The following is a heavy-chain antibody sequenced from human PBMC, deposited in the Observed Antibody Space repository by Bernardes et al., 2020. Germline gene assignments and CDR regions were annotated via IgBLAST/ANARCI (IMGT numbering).Heavy chain of an antibody. V-gene: IGHV4-34*01. CDR2: INHSGST. CDR3: ARVGRRYYYYMDV. Sequence: SETLSLTCAVYGGSLSGYYWSWIRQPPGKGLEWNGEINHSGSTNYNPSLKSRVTISVDTSKNQFSLKLSSVTAADTAVYNCARVGRRYYYYMDVWGKGTTVTVSS. J-gene: IGHJ6*03. CDR1: GGSLSGYY. D-gene: IGHD1-26*01.